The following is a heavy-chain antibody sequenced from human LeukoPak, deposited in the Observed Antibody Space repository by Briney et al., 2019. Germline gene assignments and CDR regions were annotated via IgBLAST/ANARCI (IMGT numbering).Heavy chain of an antibody. D-gene: IGHD4-23*01. V-gene: IGHV4-39*07. CDR2: IYYSGST. J-gene: IGHJ6*02. Sequence: SETLSLTCTVSGGSISSSSYYWGWIRQPPGKGLEWIGSIYYSGSTYYNPSLKSRVTISVDTSKNQFSLKLSSVTAADTAVCYCARDYYGGNRYYYYGMDVWGQGTTVTVSS. CDR3: ARDYYGGNRYYYYGMDV. CDR1: GGSISSSSYY.